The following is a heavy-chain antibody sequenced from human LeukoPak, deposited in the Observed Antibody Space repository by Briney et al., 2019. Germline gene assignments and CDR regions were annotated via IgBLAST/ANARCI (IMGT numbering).Heavy chain of an antibody. CDR3: ARYDFILISYFDL. CDR2: IYSDGST. J-gene: IGHJ2*01. D-gene: IGHD3-3*01. CDR1: GFAVSTNY. Sequence: GGSLRLSCAASGFAVSTNYMSWVRQAPGKKLEWVSDIYSDGSTFYADSVKGRFTISRDNSKNTLYLQMNSLRAEDTAVYHCARYDFILISYFDLWGRGTLVTVSS. V-gene: IGHV3-53*01.